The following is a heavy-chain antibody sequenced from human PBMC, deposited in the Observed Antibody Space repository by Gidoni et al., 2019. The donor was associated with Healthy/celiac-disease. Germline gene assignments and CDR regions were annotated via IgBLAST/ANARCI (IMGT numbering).Heavy chain of an antibody. Sequence: EVQLVDSVGGLVQPGRSVRLSCAASGFTFSSYSMNWVRQAPGKGLEWVSYISSSSSTIYYADSVKGRFTISRDNAKNSLYLQMNSLRDEDTAVYYCAARDGYNPGYFDYWGQGTLVTVSS. CDR1: GFTFSSYS. D-gene: IGHD5-12*01. J-gene: IGHJ4*02. V-gene: IGHV3-48*02. CDR2: ISSSSSTI. CDR3: AARDGYNPGYFDY.